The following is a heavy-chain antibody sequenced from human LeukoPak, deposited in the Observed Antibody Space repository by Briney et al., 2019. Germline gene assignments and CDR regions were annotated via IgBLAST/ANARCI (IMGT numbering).Heavy chain of an antibody. V-gene: IGHV4-4*02. Sequence: SETPSLTCAVSGGSISSSNWWSWIRQPPGKGLEWIGEIYHSGSTNYNPSLKSRVIMLVDKSRNQFSLKLSSVTAADTAVYYCATYYESSGFRFDYWGQGTLVTVSS. J-gene: IGHJ4*02. CDR2: IYHSGST. CDR3: ATYYESSGFRFDY. D-gene: IGHD3-22*01. CDR1: GGSISSSNW.